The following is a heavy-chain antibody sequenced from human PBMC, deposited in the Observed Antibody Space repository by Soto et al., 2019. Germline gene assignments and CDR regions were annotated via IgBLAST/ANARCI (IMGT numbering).Heavy chain of an antibody. D-gene: IGHD1-26*01. CDR3: LFGGSYAHTW. CDR1: GFTFSSYA. Sequence: GALRLSYAASGFTFSSYAMHWVRQAPGKGLEWVSVISYGGGSKYYADSVKGRFTISRDNSKNTLYLQMNSLRAEDTAVYYCLFGGSYAHTWWGQGTLVTVSS. V-gene: IGHV3-23*01. CDR2: ISYGGGSK. J-gene: IGHJ4*02.